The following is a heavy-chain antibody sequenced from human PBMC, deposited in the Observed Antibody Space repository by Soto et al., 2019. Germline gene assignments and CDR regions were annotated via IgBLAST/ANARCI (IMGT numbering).Heavy chain of an antibody. D-gene: IGHD6-19*01. CDR1: SVSNAW. Sequence: SVSNAWMNWVRQAPGKGLEWVGRIKSKTDGGTIDYAAPVKGRFTISRDDSKNTLYLQMNSLKTEDTAVYYCYPVAGSSGGDYWGQGTLVTVSS. CDR3: YPVAGSSGGDY. J-gene: IGHJ4*02. V-gene: IGHV3-15*07. CDR2: IKSKTDGGTI.